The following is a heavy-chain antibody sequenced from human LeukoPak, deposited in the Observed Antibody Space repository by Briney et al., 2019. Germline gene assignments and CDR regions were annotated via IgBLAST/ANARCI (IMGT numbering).Heavy chain of an antibody. V-gene: IGHV4-59*01. J-gene: IGHJ4*02. Sequence: SETLSLTCTVSGGSISSYYWSWIRQPPGKGLEWIGYIYYSGGTNYNPSLKSRVTISVDTSKNQFSLKLSSVTAADTAVYYCARDLDYWGQGTLVTVSS. CDR2: IYYSGGT. CDR3: ARDLDY. CDR1: GGSISSYY.